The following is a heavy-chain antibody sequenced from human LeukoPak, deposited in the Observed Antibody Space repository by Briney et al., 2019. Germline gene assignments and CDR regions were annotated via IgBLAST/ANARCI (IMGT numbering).Heavy chain of an antibody. D-gene: IGHD3-22*01. CDR1: GFTVSSNY. Sequence: GGSLRLSCAASGFTVSSNYMSWVRQDPGKGLEWVSVIYSGGSTYYADSVKGRFTISRDNSKNTLYLQMNSLRAEDTAVYYCARGKNSNDSSGYYYIDYWGQGTLVTVSS. CDR3: ARGKNSNDSSGYYYIDY. CDR2: IYSGGST. J-gene: IGHJ4*02. V-gene: IGHV3-66*01.